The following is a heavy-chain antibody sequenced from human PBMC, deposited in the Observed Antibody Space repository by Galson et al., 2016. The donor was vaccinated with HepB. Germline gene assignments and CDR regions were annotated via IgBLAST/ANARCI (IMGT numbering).Heavy chain of an antibody. D-gene: IGHD3-22*01. J-gene: IGHJ4*02. CDR2: ISGHNGNT. CDR1: GYTSSDYD. Sequence: SVKVSCKASGYTSSDYDISWVQQAPGQGLEWMGWISGHNGNTKYAQKFQGRVIMTTYTSTNTAYMELRSLRSDDTAVYYCTRGAYYESSGYYAPAYWGQGTLVTVSS. V-gene: IGHV1-18*01. CDR3: TRGAYYESSGYYAPAY.